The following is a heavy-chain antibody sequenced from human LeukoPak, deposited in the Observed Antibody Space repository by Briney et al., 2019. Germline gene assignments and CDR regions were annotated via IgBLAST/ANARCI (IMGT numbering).Heavy chain of an antibody. J-gene: IGHJ6*03. Sequence: SETLSLTCTVSGGSISSYYWSWIRQPAGKGLEWIGRIYTSGSTNYNPSLKSRVTISVDTSKNQFSLKLSSVTAADTAVYYCARFGSGSYYYYYMDVWGKGTTVTVSS. CDR1: GGSISSYY. CDR2: IYTSGST. V-gene: IGHV4-4*07. CDR3: ARFGSGSYYYYYMDV. D-gene: IGHD3-10*01.